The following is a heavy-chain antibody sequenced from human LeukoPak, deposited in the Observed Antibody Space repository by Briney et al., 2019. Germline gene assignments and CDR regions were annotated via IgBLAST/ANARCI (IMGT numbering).Heavy chain of an antibody. D-gene: IGHD6-13*01. CDR1: GFTFSSYW. V-gene: IGHV3-74*01. CDR2: ISPDGSST. CDR3: TRDGFQLVPFVY. J-gene: IGHJ4*02. Sequence: PGGSLRLSCAASGFTFSSYWMLWVRQTPGQGLVWVSRISPDGSSTSYADSVKGRFTISRDNAKNTLYLQMNSLRAEDTAVYYCTRDGFQLVPFVYWGQGTLVTVSS.